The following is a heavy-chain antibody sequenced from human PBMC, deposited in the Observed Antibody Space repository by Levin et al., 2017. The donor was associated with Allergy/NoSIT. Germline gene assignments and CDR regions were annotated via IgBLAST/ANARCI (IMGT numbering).Heavy chain of an antibody. V-gene: IGHV3-74*03. J-gene: IGHJ5*02. D-gene: IGHD3-22*01. CDR3: ARGFYDSSLYFLGA. Sequence: GESLKISCAASGFTFSTYWMHWVRQTPGKGLVWVSRINSDGISTTYADSVKGRFTISRDNAKNTLYLQMNSLRAEDTAVYYCARGFYDSSLYFLGAWGQGTLVTVSS. CDR2: INSDGIST. CDR1: GFTFSTYW.